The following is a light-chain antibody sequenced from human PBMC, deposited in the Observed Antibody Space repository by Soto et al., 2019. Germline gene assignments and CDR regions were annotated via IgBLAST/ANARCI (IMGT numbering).Light chain of an antibody. Sequence: EIVLTQSPGTLSLSPGERATLSCSASQSVSNTYLASYQQNPGQAPRLLIYDASSRATGIPDRFSGSGSGTDFTLTISRLEPEDFAVYYCQQYGRSPGLFTFGPGTKVDIK. CDR3: QQYGRSPGLFT. J-gene: IGKJ3*01. CDR2: DAS. V-gene: IGKV3-20*01. CDR1: QSVSNTY.